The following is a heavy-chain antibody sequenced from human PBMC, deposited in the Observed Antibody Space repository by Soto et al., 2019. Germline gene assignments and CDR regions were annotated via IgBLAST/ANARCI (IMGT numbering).Heavy chain of an antibody. Sequence: QVQLVQSGAEVKKSGSSVEGSCKASGGTFSSYSINWVRQAPGQGLEWMGEIIPIFGTANYAQKFQGRVTITADESTSTAYMQLSSLRSEDTAVYYCARDGGRHSGGFDYWGQGTLVTVSS. D-gene: IGHD1-26*01. V-gene: IGHV1-69*01. J-gene: IGHJ4*02. CDR2: IIPIFGTA. CDR3: ARDGGRHSGGFDY. CDR1: GGTFSSYS.